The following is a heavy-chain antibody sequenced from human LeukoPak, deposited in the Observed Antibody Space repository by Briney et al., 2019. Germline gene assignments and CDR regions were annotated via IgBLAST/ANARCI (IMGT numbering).Heavy chain of an antibody. CDR2: INPNSGGT. V-gene: IGHV1-2*04. CDR3: ARDGGYSYACDY. Sequence: ASVKVSCKASGYTFTGYYMHWVRQAPGQGLEWMGWINPNSGGTNYAQKFQGWVTVTRDTSISTAYMELSRLRSDDTAVYYCARDGGYSYACDYWGQGTLVTVSS. D-gene: IGHD5-18*01. J-gene: IGHJ4*02. CDR1: GYTFTGYY.